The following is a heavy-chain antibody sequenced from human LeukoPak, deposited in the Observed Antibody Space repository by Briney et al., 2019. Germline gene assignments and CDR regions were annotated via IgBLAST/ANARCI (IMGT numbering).Heavy chain of an antibody. CDR2: ITGSGGST. J-gene: IGHJ4*02. Sequence: GGSLRLSCAASGFTFTLYVMSWVRQAPGKGPEWVSSITGSGGSTYYADSVKGRFTISRDNSKNTLYLQLSSLGAEDTAVYYCAREMATIRGQGTLVTVSS. D-gene: IGHD5-24*01. CDR3: AREMATI. CDR1: GFTFTLYV. V-gene: IGHV3-23*01.